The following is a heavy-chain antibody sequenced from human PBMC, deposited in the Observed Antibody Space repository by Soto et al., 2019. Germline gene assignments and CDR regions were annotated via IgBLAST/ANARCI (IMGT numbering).Heavy chain of an antibody. V-gene: IGHV3-48*02. CDR3: ARDWYGDYAYHGMDV. Sequence: GGSLRLSCAASGFTFSSYSMNWVRQAPGKGLECVSYITSSSTTIYYADSVKGRFTISRDNAKNSLYLQMNSLRDEDTAVYYCARDWYGDYAYHGMDVWGQGTTVTVSS. CDR2: ITSSSTTI. D-gene: IGHD4-17*01. J-gene: IGHJ6*02. CDR1: GFTFSSYS.